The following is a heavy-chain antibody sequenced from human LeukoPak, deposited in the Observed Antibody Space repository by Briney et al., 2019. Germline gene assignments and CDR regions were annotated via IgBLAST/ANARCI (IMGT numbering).Heavy chain of an antibody. V-gene: IGHV3-33*01. D-gene: IGHD6-13*01. CDR1: GFTFTNYG. J-gene: IGHJ4*02. CDR3: ASSGPYGRSWYSDY. CDR2: IYYDENNK. Sequence: PGGSLRLSSAASGFTFTNYGMHWVRQAPGKGLEWEAVIYYDENNKYYADSVKGRFTISRDNSRNTLYLQMNSLRAEDTAVYYCASSGPYGRSWYSDYRSQGTLVTVSS.